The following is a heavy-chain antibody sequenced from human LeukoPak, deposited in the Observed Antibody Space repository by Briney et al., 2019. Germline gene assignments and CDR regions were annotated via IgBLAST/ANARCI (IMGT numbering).Heavy chain of an antibody. Sequence: GGSLRLSCAASGFTVSSNYMSWVRQAPGKGLEWVSVIYSGGSTYYADSVKGRSTISRCNSKNTLYLQMNSLRAEDTAVYYCARELRGSGWYVDYWGQGTLVTVSS. J-gene: IGHJ4*02. CDR3: ARELRGSGWYVDY. CDR2: IYSGGST. D-gene: IGHD6-19*01. CDR1: GFTVSSNY. V-gene: IGHV3-53*01.